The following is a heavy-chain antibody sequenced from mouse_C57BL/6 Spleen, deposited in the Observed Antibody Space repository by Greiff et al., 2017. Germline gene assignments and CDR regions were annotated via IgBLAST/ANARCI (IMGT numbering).Heavy chain of an antibody. V-gene: IGHV1-54*01. CDR2: INPGSGGT. Sequence: VHLVESGAELVRPGTSVKVSCKASGYAFTNYLIEWVKQRPGQGLEWIGVINPGSGGTNYNEKFKGKATLTADKSSSTAYMQLSSLTSEDSAVYFCARDDYDRVWFAYWGQGTLVTVSA. D-gene: IGHD2-4*01. J-gene: IGHJ3*01. CDR1: GYAFTNYL. CDR3: ARDDYDRVWFAY.